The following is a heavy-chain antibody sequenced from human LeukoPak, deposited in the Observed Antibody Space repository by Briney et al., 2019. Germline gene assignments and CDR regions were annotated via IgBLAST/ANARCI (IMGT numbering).Heavy chain of an antibody. D-gene: IGHD4-17*01. CDR2: ISGSGGST. CDR3: AKGSTSTVTPTDY. Sequence: GGSLRPSCAASGFTFSSYAMSWVRQAPGKGLEWVSAISGSGGSTYYADSVKGRFTISRDNSKNTLYLQMNSLRAEDTAVYYRAKGSTSTVTPTDYWGQGTLVTVSS. V-gene: IGHV3-23*01. CDR1: GFTFSSYA. J-gene: IGHJ4*02.